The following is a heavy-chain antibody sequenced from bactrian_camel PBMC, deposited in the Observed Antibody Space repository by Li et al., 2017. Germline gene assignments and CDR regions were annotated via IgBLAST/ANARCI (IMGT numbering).Heavy chain of an antibody. CDR1: GDTSHWKC. V-gene: IGHV3S1*01. D-gene: IGHD3*01. CDR2: IDTTGGGT. J-gene: IGHJ4*01. Sequence: QLVESGGGSVQAGGSLRLSCAASGDTSHWKCISWIRQAPGKQREGVAGIDTTGGGTYYADSAKGRFTISRDNAKTTVYLQMNSLKPEDTAMYVCAAGLWRGPDRECVNVLIGQGTQVTVS.